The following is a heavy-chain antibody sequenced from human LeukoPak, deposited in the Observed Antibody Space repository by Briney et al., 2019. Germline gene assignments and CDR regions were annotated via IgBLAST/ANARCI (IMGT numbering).Heavy chain of an antibody. CDR1: GFTFSNYG. J-gene: IGHJ4*02. CDR2: LRFDGSNK. V-gene: IGHV3-30*02. CDR3: AKVSSTCIDY. Sequence: GGSLRLSCAASGFTFSNYGLHWVRQAPGKGLEWVAFLRFDGSNKYYADSVKGRFTISRDNSNNTLYLQMNSLRVEDTAVYYCAKVSSTCIDYWGQGTLVTVSS.